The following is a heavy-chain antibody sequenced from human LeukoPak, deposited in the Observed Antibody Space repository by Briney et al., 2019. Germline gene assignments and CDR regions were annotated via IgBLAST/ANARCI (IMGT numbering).Heavy chain of an antibody. D-gene: IGHD3-10*01. J-gene: IGHJ5*02. V-gene: IGHV3-7*04. Sequence: PGGSLRLSCVASGFTFSSYWMSWVRQAPGKGLEWVANIKQDGSEKDYVDSVKGRFTISRDNAKSSLYLQMNSLRAEDTAVYYCARPADRGHYNWFDPWGQGTLVTVSS. CDR2: IKQDGSEK. CDR1: GFTFSSYW. CDR3: ARPADRGHYNWFDP.